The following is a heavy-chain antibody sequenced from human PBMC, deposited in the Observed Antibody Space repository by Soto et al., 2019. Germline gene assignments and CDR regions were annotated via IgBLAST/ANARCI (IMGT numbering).Heavy chain of an antibody. V-gene: IGHV4-39*01. CDR3: ARHKESVWSANNWFDP. CDR2: IYFSGGT. D-gene: IGHD6-19*01. Sequence: SETLSLTCTVSGGFLSRNSYFWGWIRQPPGRGLEWIGSIYFSGGTYYNPSLESRVTISVDTSKNQFSLKLNSVTAADTVLYFCARHKESVWSANNWFDPWGQGTLVTVSS. CDR1: GGFLSRNSYF. J-gene: IGHJ5*02.